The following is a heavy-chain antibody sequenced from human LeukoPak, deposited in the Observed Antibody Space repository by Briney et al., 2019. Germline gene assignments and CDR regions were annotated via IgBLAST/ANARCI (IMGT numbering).Heavy chain of an antibody. CDR2: ISGSGGST. CDR3: AKSPTPYYFDSSGYFDDY. V-gene: IGHV3-23*01. CDR1: GFTFSSFG. Sequence: GSLRLSCAASGFTFSSFGMSWVRQAPGKGLEWVSAISGSGGSTYYADSVKGRFTISRDNSKNTLYLQMNSLRAEDTAVYYCAKSPTPYYFDSSGYFDDYWGQGTLVIVST. D-gene: IGHD3-22*01. J-gene: IGHJ4*02.